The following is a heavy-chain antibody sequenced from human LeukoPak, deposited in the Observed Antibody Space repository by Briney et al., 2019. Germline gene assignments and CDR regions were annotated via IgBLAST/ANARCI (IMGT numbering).Heavy chain of an antibody. CDR1: VGSISSGCYS. V-gene: IGHV4-30-2*01. J-gene: IGHJ4*02. CDR3: ARGVVVVGNFDY. Sequence: SETLSLTCAVSVGSISSGCYSWSWIRQPPGKGLEWIGYIYHSGSTYYNPSLKSRVTISVDRSKNQFSLKLSSVTAADTAVYYCARGVVVVGNFDYWGQGTLVTVSS. D-gene: IGHD2-2*01. CDR2: IYHSGST.